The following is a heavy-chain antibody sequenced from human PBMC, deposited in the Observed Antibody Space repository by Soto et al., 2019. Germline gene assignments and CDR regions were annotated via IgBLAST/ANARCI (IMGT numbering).Heavy chain of an antibody. Sequence: TLSLTCTVSVGSVSSGSYYWSWIRQPPGKGLEWIGYIYYSVSTDYNPSLKSLVTISVDTSKNQFSLKLSCVTAADTAVYYCARDGRGGYYEYYYYYGMDVWGQGTTVIV. J-gene: IGHJ6*02. V-gene: IGHV4-61*01. CDR1: VGSVSSGSYY. CDR2: IYYSVST. D-gene: IGHD3-3*01. CDR3: ARDGRGGYYEYYYYYGMDV.